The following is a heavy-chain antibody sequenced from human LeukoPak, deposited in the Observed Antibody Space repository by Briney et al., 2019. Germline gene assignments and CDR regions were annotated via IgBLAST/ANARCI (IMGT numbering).Heavy chain of an antibody. D-gene: IGHD6-6*01. Sequence: LSGGSLRLSCAASGFTFSSYGMHWVRQAPGKGLEWVAIIWYDGSNKYYGDSVKGRFTVSRDNSKNTLHLQVNSLRAEDTAVYYCARDRVTTSSAGYSFATWAQGPLVTASS. V-gene: IGHV3-33*08. J-gene: IGHJ5*02. CDR2: IWYDGSNK. CDR1: GFTFSSYG. CDR3: ARDRVTTSSAGYSFAT.